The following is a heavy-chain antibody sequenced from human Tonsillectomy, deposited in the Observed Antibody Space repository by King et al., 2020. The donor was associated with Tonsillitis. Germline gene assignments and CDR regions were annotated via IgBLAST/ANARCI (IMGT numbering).Heavy chain of an antibody. CDR1: GGSIRSYY. Sequence: QLQESGPGLGKPSETLSLTCTVSGGSIRSYYWSRSRQPPGKGLEWIGYIYYSGRTKYNPSLKSRVTISVDTSKNQFSLKLRSVTAAETAVYYCARVAVEHSTFYGMDVWGQGTTVTVSS. V-gene: IGHV4-59*01. CDR3: ARVAVEHSTFYGMDV. CDR2: IYYSGRT. D-gene: IGHD6-6*01. J-gene: IGHJ6*02.